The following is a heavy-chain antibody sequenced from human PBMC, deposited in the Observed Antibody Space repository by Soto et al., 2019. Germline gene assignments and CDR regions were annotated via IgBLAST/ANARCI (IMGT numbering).Heavy chain of an antibody. CDR2: IIPIFGTA. V-gene: IGHV1-69*13. CDR1: GGTFSSYA. CDR3: ATIGYCSGGSCPERPYYYGMDV. Sequence: SVKVSCKASGGTFSSYAISWVRQAPGQGLEWMGGIIPIFGTANYAQKFQGRVTITADESTSTAYMELSSLRSEDTAVYYCATIGYCSGGSCPERPYYYGMDVWGQGTTVTVTS. D-gene: IGHD2-15*01. J-gene: IGHJ6*02.